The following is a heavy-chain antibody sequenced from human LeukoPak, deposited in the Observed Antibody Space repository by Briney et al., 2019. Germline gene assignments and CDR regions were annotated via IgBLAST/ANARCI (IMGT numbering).Heavy chain of an antibody. CDR1: GGSISSSNW. J-gene: IGHJ4*02. D-gene: IGHD2-2*01. CDR2: IYHSGST. V-gene: IGHV4-4*02. CDR3: ARQYQLPYYFDY. Sequence: SGTLSLTCAVSGGSISSSNWWSWVRQPPGKGLEWIGEIYHSGSTYYNPSLKSRVTISVDRSKNQFSLKLSSVTAADTAVYYCARQYQLPYYFDYWGQGTLVTVSS.